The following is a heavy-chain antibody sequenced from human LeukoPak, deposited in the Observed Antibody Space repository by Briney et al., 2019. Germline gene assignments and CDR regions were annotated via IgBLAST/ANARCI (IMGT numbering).Heavy chain of an antibody. Sequence: SSETLSLTCTVSGGSISSYYWTWIRLPPGKGLECIGYIYYSGSTNYNPSLKSRVTISVDTSKNQFSLKLSSVTAADTAVYYCARRGLGYCSSSSCLPYAFDIWGQGTMVTVSS. D-gene: IGHD2-2*01. V-gene: IGHV4-59*12. J-gene: IGHJ3*02. CDR2: IYYSGST. CDR1: GGSISSYY. CDR3: ARRGLGYCSSSSCLPYAFDI.